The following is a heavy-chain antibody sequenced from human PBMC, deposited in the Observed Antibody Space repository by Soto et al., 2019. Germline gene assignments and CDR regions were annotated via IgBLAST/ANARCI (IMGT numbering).Heavy chain of an antibody. CDR3: AKDEVRGFGVVIIH. CDR1: GFTFSSYG. Sequence: QVQPVESGGGVVQPGRSLRLSCAASGFTFSSYGMHWVRQAPGKGLEWVAVISYDGSNKYYADSVKGRFTISRDNSKNTLYLQMNSLRAEDTAVYYCAKDEVRGFGVVIIHWGQGTLVTVSS. CDR2: ISYDGSNK. J-gene: IGHJ4*02. D-gene: IGHD3-3*01. V-gene: IGHV3-30*18.